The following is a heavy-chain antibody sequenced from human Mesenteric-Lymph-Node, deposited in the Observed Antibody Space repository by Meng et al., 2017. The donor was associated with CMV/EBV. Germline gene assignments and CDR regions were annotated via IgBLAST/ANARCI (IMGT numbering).Heavy chain of an antibody. V-gene: IGHV3-53*01. J-gene: IGHJ4*02. Sequence: GGSLRLSCAASGFTVSSNYMSWVRQAPGKGLEWVSVIYSGGSTYYADSVKGRFTISRDNSKNTLYLQMNSLSAEDTAVYYCARVMGAASLYYWGQGTLVTVSS. CDR1: GFTVSSNY. D-gene: IGHD1-26*01. CDR3: ARVMGAASLYY. CDR2: IYSGGST.